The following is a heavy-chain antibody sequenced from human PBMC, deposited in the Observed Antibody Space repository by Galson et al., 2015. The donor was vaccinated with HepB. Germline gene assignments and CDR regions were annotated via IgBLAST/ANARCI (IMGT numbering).Heavy chain of an antibody. CDR3: ARFYCSGGSCYSDYYYYGMDV. CDR1: GFTFRSYI. V-gene: IGHV3-21*01. CDR2: IRRSSYI. J-gene: IGHJ6*02. Sequence: PLGLACAASGFTFRSYIMNWVREAPGEGLEWVSSIRRSSYIYYLDSVKGRFTISRDNAKNSLYLQMNSLRAEDTAVYYCARFYCSGGSCYSDYYYYGMDVWGQGTTVTVSS. D-gene: IGHD2-15*01.